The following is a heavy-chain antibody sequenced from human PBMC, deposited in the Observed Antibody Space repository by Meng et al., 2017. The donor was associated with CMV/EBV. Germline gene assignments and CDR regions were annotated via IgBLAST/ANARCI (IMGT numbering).Heavy chain of an antibody. CDR3: AHRTPRSGARVFYRYYFDY. CDR2: VYSNNDG. CDR1: ASGGG. Sequence: ASGGGVGWSRIRQAKALGWLALVYSNNDGSYNPSLKSKLTVTKSTAKNQVVLTLTNMDPMDTATYFYAHRTPRSGARVFYRYYFDYWGQGTLVTVSS. V-gene: IGHV2-5*01. J-gene: IGHJ4*02. D-gene: IGHD6-25*01.